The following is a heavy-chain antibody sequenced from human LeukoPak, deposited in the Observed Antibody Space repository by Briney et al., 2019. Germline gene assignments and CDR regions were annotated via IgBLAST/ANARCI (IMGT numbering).Heavy chain of an antibody. CDR2: INPNSGGT. CDR1: GYTFTGYY. Sequence: ASVKVSCKASGYTFTGYYMHWVRQAPGQGLEWMGWINPNSGGTNYAQKFQGRVTMTRDTSISTAYKELSRLRSDDTAVYYCARVDIAARVPDYWGQGTLVTVSS. D-gene: IGHD6-6*01. V-gene: IGHV1-2*02. CDR3: ARVDIAARVPDY. J-gene: IGHJ4*02.